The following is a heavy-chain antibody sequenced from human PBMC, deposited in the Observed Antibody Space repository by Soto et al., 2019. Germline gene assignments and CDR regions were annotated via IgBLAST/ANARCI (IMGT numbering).Heavy chain of an antibody. V-gene: IGHV3-23*01. CDR1: AFPISSYA. D-gene: IGHD2-15*01. J-gene: IGHJ6*02. CDR2: ISGSGGMT. Sequence: GESLSHSCSASAFPISSYAMSWVRPAHGKGLEWVSAISGSGGMTYYADSVKGRFTTPRNNPKNPLFLKMNSVRAEDTAVYYCGKGGVVPAPKAVYYYYGLDGGGQGTRFPFSS. CDR3: GKGGVVPAPKAVYYYYGLDG.